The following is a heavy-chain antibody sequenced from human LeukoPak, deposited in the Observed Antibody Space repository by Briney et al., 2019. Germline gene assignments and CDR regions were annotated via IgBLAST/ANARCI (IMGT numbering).Heavy chain of an antibody. CDR3: ARERGGTGGSYDL. CDR2: ISSSSTTI. V-gene: IGHV3-48*03. D-gene: IGHD3-10*01. J-gene: IGHJ5*02. CDR1: GFTFSNYE. Sequence: GGSLRLSCTVSGFTFSNYEMNWVRQAPGKGLEWVSYISSSSTTIYYADSVKGRFTISRDNAKDSLSLQMNSLGDEDTAVYYCARERGGTGGSYDLWGQGTLVTVSS.